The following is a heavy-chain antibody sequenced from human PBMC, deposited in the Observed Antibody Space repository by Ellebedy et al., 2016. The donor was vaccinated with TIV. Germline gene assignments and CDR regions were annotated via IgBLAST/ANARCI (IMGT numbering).Heavy chain of an antibody. CDR3: ARGGDVLTGYENWFDP. V-gene: IGHV1-18*01. J-gene: IGHJ5*02. Sequence: ASVKVSCKASGGAFSSYAISWVRQAPGQGLEWMGWISAYNGNTNYAQKLQGRVTMTTDTSTSTAYMELRSLRSDDTAVYYCARGGDVLTGYENWFDPWGQGTLVTVSS. CDR2: ISAYNGNT. CDR1: GGAFSSYA. D-gene: IGHD3-9*01.